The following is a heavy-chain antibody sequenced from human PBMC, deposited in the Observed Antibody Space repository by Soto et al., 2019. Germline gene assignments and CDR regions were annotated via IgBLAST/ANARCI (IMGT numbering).Heavy chain of an antibody. J-gene: IGHJ4*02. V-gene: IGHV4-4*02. Sequence: QVQLQESGPGLVKPSGTLSLTCAVSGGSISSSNWWSWVRQPPGTGLEWIGEIYHSGSTNYNPSLKRRATLSVDKSKNQFSLKLSSVTAADTAVYYCARALAAACTYLFDYWGQGTLVTVSS. D-gene: IGHD6-13*01. CDR3: ARALAAACTYLFDY. CDR1: GGSISSSNW. CDR2: IYHSGST.